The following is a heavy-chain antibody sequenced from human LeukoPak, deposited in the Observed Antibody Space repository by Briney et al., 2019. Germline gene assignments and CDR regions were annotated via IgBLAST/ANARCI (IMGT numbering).Heavy chain of an antibody. CDR3: VRGPRVGAAGFVYYHYMDV. Sequence: GGSLRLSCAASGFTFSSHAMHWVCQAPGKGLEWVAVISYDGAKKNYADSVKGRFTISRDNSKNTQYLQMNSLRAEDTAVYYCVRGPRVGAAGFVYYHYMDVWGKGTTVTVSS. V-gene: IGHV3-30*04. CDR2: ISYDGAKK. CDR1: GFTFSSHA. J-gene: IGHJ6*03. D-gene: IGHD1-26*01.